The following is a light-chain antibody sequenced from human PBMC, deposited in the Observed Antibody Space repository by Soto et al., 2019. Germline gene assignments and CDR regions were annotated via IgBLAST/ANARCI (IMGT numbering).Light chain of an antibody. CDR1: QSVSSY. Sequence: EIVLTQSPATLSLSPGERATLSCRASQSVSSYLAWYQQKPGQAPGLLIYDASNRATGTPARFSGSGSGTDFTLTIIRLEPEEFAVYYCQQRSNWPPITFGQGTRLEIK. J-gene: IGKJ5*01. V-gene: IGKV3-11*01. CDR2: DAS. CDR3: QQRSNWPPIT.